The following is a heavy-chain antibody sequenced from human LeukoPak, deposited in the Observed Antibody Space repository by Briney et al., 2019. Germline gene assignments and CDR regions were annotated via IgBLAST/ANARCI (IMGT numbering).Heavy chain of an antibody. CDR1: GGSISSGGYS. D-gene: IGHD3-22*01. CDR3: ARGEYYYDSSGYGRGRAFDI. V-gene: IGHV4-30-2*01. Sequence: SETLSLTCAVSGGSISSGGYSWSWIRQPPGKGLEWIGYIYHSGSTYYNPSLKSRVTISVDRSKNQFSLKLSSVTAADTAVYYCARGEYYYDSSGYGRGRAFDIWAKGQWSPSLQ. J-gene: IGHJ3*02. CDR2: IYHSGST.